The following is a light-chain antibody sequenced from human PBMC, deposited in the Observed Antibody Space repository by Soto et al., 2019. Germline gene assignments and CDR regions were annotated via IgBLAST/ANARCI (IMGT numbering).Light chain of an antibody. J-gene: IGLJ2*01. V-gene: IGLV3-21*02. Sequence: SYELTQPPSVSVAPGQTATITCGANNIGTKSVHWYQQKPGQAPVLVVYDDYDRPSGIPERFSGSNSGNTATLTISRVEAGDEADYYCQVWDSSVDPVIFGGGTQLTVL. CDR1: NIGTKS. CDR3: QVWDSSVDPVI. CDR2: DDY.